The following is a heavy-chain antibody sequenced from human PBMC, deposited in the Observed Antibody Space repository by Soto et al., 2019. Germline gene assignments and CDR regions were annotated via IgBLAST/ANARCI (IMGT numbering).Heavy chain of an antibody. CDR1: GGTFSSL. Sequence: QVQLVQSGAEVKKPGSSVKVSCKASGGTFSSLNWVRQAPGQGLEWMGGIIPVFGRGDPAQKFQGRVTITADESTSTAYLELTSLRSEDTAVYYCASKPHSGSHFDYWGEGNLVTVSS. D-gene: IGHD1-26*01. J-gene: IGHJ4*02. CDR3: ASKPHSGSHFDY. V-gene: IGHV1-69*01. CDR2: IIPVFGRG.